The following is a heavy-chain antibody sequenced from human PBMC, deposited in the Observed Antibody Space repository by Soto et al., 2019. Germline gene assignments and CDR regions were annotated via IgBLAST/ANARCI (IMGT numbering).Heavy chain of an antibody. CDR1: GFTFSDHW. CDR2: IKGDGSIT. J-gene: IGHJ6*02. Sequence: EVQLVEFGGGLVQPGGSLRLSCAASGFTFSDHWIHWVRQGPGEGLVWVSRIKGDGSITNYADSVKGRFTISRDNAKNTVYLQINSLRVEDTALYYCARGLRGAYGMDVWGQGTTVTVSS. V-gene: IGHV3-74*01. D-gene: IGHD2-21*01. CDR3: ARGLRGAYGMDV.